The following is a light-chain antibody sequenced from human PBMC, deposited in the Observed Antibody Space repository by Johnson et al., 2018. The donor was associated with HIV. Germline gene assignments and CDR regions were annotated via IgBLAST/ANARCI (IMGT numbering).Light chain of an antibody. V-gene: IGLV1-51*02. CDR2: ENN. CDR1: SSNIGNNH. Sequence: QSVLTQSPSVSAAPGQKVTISCSGSSSNIGNNHVSWYQHFSGTAPKLLIYENNRRPSGIPDRFSGSQSGTSATLGITGLQTGDEADYYCGTWDSSLGTGGVFGTGTKVTVL. CDR3: GTWDSSLGTGGV. J-gene: IGLJ1*01.